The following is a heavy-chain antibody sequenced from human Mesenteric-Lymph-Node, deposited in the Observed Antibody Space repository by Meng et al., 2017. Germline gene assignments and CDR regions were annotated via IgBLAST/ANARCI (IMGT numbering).Heavy chain of an antibody. CDR1: GDSISSDIW. CDR2: VYHRGDT. Sequence: QVPLQEAGPGLVKPSGTLSLTCTVSGDSISSDIWWSWVRQPPGKGLEWIGEVYHRGDTNYNPSLKSRVVISVDRSKNQFSLNLSSVTAADTAVYYCGRDQGRQLINHWGQGTLVTVFS. J-gene: IGHJ4*02. CDR3: GRDQGRQLINH. V-gene: IGHV4-4*02. D-gene: IGHD1-1*01.